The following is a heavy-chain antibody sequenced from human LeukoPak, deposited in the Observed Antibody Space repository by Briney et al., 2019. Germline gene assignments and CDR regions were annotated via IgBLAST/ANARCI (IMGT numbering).Heavy chain of an antibody. CDR1: GYTLTELS. Sequence: ASVKLSCNVSGYTLTELSMHWVRQAPGKGLEWMGGFDPEDGETIYAQKFQGRVTMTEDTSTDTAYMELSSLRSEDTAVYYCATVGPRARPYYYDSSGSIRDAFDIWGQGTMVTVSS. J-gene: IGHJ3*02. CDR3: ATVGPRARPYYYDSSGSIRDAFDI. CDR2: FDPEDGET. V-gene: IGHV1-24*01. D-gene: IGHD3-22*01.